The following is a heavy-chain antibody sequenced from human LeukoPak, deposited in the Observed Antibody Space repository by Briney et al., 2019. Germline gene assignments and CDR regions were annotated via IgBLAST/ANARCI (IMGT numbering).Heavy chain of an antibody. CDR1: GGSFSGYY. J-gene: IGHJ5*02. V-gene: IGHV4-34*01. CDR3: ARGRSWFDP. CDR2: ISHSGST. Sequence: KPSETLSLTCAVYGGSFSGYYWSWVRQPPGKGLEWIGEISHSGSTNYNPSLKSRVTISVDTSKNQFSLKLSSVTAADTAVYYCARGRSWFDPWGQGTLVTVSS.